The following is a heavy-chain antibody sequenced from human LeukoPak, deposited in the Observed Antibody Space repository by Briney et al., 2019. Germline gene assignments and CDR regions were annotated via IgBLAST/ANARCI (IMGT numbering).Heavy chain of an antibody. CDR3: AKDIRAAAGTVDY. Sequence: GGSLRLSCAASGFTFDDYAMHWVRQAPGKGLEWVSGISWNSGSIGYADSVKGRFTISGDNAKNSLYLQMNSLRAEDTALYYCAKDIRAAAGTVDYWGQGTLVTVSS. V-gene: IGHV3-9*01. J-gene: IGHJ4*02. CDR1: GFTFDDYA. D-gene: IGHD6-13*01. CDR2: ISWNSGSI.